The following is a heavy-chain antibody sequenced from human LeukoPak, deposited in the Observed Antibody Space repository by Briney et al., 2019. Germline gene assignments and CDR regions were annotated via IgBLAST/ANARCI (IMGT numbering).Heavy chain of an antibody. V-gene: IGHV4-34*01. J-gene: IGHJ5*02. CDR3: ARGGLYCSGGSCSLWFDP. Sequence: PEALSLTCALHVGSFRGYYWSWIRQPPGKGLEWSGEINHSGSTNYNPSLKSRVTISVDTSKNQLSLKLSSVTAADTAVYYCARGGLYCSGGSCSLWFDPWGQRTLVTVSS. CDR2: INHSGST. CDR1: VGSFRGYY. D-gene: IGHD2-15*01.